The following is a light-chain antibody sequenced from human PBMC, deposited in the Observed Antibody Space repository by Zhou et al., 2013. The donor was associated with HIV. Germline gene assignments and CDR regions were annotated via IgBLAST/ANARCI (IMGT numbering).Light chain of an antibody. Sequence: DIQMTQSPSSLSASVGDRVTITCRASQSISIYLNWYQQKPGKAPKLLIYAASSLQSGVPSRFSGTGSGTEFALTIGSLQPEDFAIYYCQQYNSYSWTFGQGTKVEIK. CDR3: QQYNSYSWT. V-gene: IGKV1-39*01. CDR2: AAS. CDR1: QSISIY. J-gene: IGKJ1*01.